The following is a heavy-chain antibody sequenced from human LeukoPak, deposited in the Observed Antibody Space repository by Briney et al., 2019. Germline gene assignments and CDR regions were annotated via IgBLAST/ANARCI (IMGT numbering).Heavy chain of an antibody. J-gene: IGHJ5*02. D-gene: IGHD2-2*01. CDR1: GGSISSHY. V-gene: IGHV4-59*11. Sequence: SETLSLTCTVSGGSISSHYWSWIRQPPGKGLEWIGYIYYSGSTNYNPSLKSRVTISVDTSKNQFSLKLSSVTAADTAVYYCARVPVVVVPTEYWFDPWGQGTLVNVSS. CDR2: IYYSGST. CDR3: ARVPVVVVPTEYWFDP.